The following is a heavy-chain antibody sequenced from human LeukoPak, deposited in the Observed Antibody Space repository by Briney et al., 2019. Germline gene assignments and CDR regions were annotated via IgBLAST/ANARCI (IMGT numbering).Heavy chain of an antibody. CDR2: INAGNGNT. CDR3: ARAFSGYQPSFDY. Sequence: VASVKVSCKASGYTFTSYAMHWVRQAPGQRLEWMGWINAGNGNTKYSQEFQGRVTITRDTSASTAYMELSSLRSEDMAVYYCARAFSGYQPSFDYWGQGTLVTVSS. D-gene: IGHD3-22*01. CDR1: GYTFTSYA. J-gene: IGHJ4*02. V-gene: IGHV1-3*03.